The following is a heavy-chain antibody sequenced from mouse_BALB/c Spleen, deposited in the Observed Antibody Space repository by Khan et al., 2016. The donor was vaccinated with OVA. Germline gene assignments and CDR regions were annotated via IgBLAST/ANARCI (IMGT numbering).Heavy chain of an antibody. V-gene: IGHV3-2*02. CDR2: ISYSGDT. CDR3: ASMIIYYYGSNFGGYYFDY. J-gene: IGHJ2*01. D-gene: IGHD1-1*01. CDR1: GYSITSDYA. Sequence: EVQLQESGPGLVKPSQSLSLTCTVTGYSITSDYAWNWIRQFPGNKLEWMGYISYSGDTAYNPSLKSRISIIRDTSKNQFFLQLHSVTTEDTATYYCASMIIYYYGSNFGGYYFDYWGQGTTLTVSS.